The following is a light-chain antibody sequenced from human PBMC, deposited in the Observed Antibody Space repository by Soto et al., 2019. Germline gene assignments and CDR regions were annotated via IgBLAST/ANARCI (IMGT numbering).Light chain of an antibody. V-gene: IGKV3-20*01. CDR1: QSVGKNY. CDR3: HQHAFAPLT. CDR2: TAS. Sequence: IVLTQSPNTLSLSPGSRPTLSCRASQSVGKNYLAWYHQKNGQAPRLXIHTASIRATGVPDRFSGSGYGTDFTLTISRLETDDFAVYYCHQHAFAPLTFGGGTKVDIK. J-gene: IGKJ4*01.